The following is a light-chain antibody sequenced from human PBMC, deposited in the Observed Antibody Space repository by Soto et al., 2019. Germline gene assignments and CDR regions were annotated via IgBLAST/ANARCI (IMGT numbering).Light chain of an antibody. CDR1: SNNVGGYNY. V-gene: IGLV2-11*01. Sequence: QSVLTQPRSVSGSPGQSVTISCTGASNNVGGYNYVSWYQHHPGKVPQLIIYDVTKRPSGVPDRFSGSKSGNTASLTISGLQVEDEAHYYCCSYAGTYTWIFGGGTKLTVL. CDR3: CSYAGTYTWI. CDR2: DVT. J-gene: IGLJ2*01.